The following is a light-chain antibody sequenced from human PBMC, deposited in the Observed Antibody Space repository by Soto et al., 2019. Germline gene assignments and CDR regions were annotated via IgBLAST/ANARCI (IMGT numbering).Light chain of an antibody. J-gene: IGKJ5*01. CDR2: DAY. V-gene: IGKV3-11*01. CDR1: QSFRGL. Sequence: EVVLTQSPVTQSLSPVERATLSCRASQSFRGLLAWYQQKPGQAPRRLIYDAYNRATGIPPRFSGSGSGTDFTLTISGLEPEDSEVYYCQQRHMWPITFGQGTRLEIK. CDR3: QQRHMWPIT.